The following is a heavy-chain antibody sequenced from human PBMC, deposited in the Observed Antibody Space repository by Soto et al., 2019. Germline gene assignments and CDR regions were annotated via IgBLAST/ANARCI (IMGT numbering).Heavy chain of an antibody. CDR1: GFTFSSYA. Sequence: QVQLVESGAGVVQPGRSLRLSRAASGFTFSSYAMHWVRKAPGKGLEWVAVISYDGSNKYYADSVKGRFTISRDNSKNTLYLQMNSLRAEDTAVYYCARGTAGPDIVVVVAAIRHWFEPWGQGTLVTVSS. D-gene: IGHD2-15*01. CDR3: ARGTAGPDIVVVVAAIRHWFEP. V-gene: IGHV3-30-3*01. CDR2: ISYDGSNK. J-gene: IGHJ5*02.